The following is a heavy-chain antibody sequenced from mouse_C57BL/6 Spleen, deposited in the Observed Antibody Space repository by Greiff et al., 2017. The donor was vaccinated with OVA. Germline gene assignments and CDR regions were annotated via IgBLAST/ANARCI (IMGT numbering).Heavy chain of an antibody. V-gene: IGHV1-42*01. CDR1: GYSFTGYY. Sequence: EVQLQQSGPELVKPGASVKISCKASGYSFTGYYMNWVKQSPEKSLEWIGEINPSTGGTTYNQKFKAKATLTVDKSSSTAYMQLKSLTSEDSAVYYCARRGDYGNYEAWFAYWGQGTLVTVSA. CDR3: ARRGDYGNYEAWFAY. CDR2: INPSTGGT. J-gene: IGHJ3*01. D-gene: IGHD2-1*01.